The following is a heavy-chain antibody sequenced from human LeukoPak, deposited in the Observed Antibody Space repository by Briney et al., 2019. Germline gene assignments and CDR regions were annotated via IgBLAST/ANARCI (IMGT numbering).Heavy chain of an antibody. V-gene: IGHV3-7*01. Sequence: RGSLRLSCAASGLTLSSYWMHWVRQAPGKGMKRVANIQQDGSEKYYVDSVKGRFTISRDNAKNSLYLQMNSLRAEDTAVYYCARDLRTTLNNYFEYWGQGTLVTVS. CDR1: GLTLSSYW. CDR2: IQQDGSEK. J-gene: IGHJ4*02. CDR3: ARDLRTTLNNYFEY. D-gene: IGHD4-11*01.